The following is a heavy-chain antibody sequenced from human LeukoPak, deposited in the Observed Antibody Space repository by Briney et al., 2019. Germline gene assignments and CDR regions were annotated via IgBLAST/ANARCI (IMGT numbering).Heavy chain of an antibody. V-gene: IGHV3-7*04. CDR1: GFTFSSYW. CDR3: ARVRTGTTSWFDP. Sequence: GGSLRLSCAASGFTFSSYWMSWVRQAPGKGLEWVATINQDGGGKYYVDSVKGRFTISRDNAKNSLHLQMSSLRAEDTAVYYCARVRTGTTSWFDPWGQGTLVTVSS. CDR2: INQDGGGK. J-gene: IGHJ5*02. D-gene: IGHD1-1*01.